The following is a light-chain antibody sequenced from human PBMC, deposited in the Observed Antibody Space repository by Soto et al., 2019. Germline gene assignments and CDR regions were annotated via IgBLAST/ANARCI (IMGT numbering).Light chain of an antibody. Sequence: QSALTQPASVSGSPGQSITISCTGTSSDVGGYNYVSWYQQHPGKAPKIMIYEVSNRPSGVSNRFSGSKSGNTASLTITGLQAEDEAEYYCSSYTSISTYVFGTGTKLTVL. CDR2: EVS. CDR3: SSYTSISTYV. CDR1: SSDVGGYNY. J-gene: IGLJ1*01. V-gene: IGLV2-14*01.